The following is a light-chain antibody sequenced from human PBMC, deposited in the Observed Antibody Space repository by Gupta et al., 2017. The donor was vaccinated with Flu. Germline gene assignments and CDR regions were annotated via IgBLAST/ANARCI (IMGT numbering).Light chain of an antibody. V-gene: IGKV3-11*01. CDR3: QQRNNWLWT. J-gene: IGKJ1*01. Sequence: PATLSLSPGGRATLSCRASQSVGTYLAWYQQKPGQAPRLLIYDASNRATGIPARFSGSGSGTDFTLTISRREPEDFGVYYCQQRNNWLWTFGQGTKVEIK. CDR1: QSVGTY. CDR2: DAS.